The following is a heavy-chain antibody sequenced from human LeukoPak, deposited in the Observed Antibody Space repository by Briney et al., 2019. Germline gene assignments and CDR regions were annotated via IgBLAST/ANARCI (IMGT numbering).Heavy chain of an antibody. D-gene: IGHD3-10*01. V-gene: IGHV3-33*01. J-gene: IGHJ4*02. Sequence: GSLRLSCAASGFTFSGYGMHWVRQAPGKGLEWVAIIWYDESNQYYADSVKGRFTISRDNSKNTLYLDMNSLRAEDTAVYYCARGHGSGTYSYFDYWGQGTLVTVSS. CDR3: ARGHGSGTYSYFDY. CDR2: IWYDESNQ. CDR1: GFTFSGYG.